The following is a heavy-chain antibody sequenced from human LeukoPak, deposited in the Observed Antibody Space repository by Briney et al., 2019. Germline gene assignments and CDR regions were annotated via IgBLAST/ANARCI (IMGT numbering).Heavy chain of an antibody. Sequence: GGSLRLSCAASGFSFDDYGLTWVRQAPGKGLEWVTGINWDGDSTDYADSVKGRFTISRDNAKNSLYLQMNSLRAEDTALYYCARDLRVVITGSFDSWGQGTLVTVSS. V-gene: IGHV3-20*04. J-gene: IGHJ4*02. CDR1: GFSFDDYG. D-gene: IGHD3-22*01. CDR2: INWDGDST. CDR3: ARDLRVVITGSFDS.